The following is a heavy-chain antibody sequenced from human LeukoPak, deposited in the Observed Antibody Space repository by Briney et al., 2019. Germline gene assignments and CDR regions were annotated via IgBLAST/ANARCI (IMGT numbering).Heavy chain of an antibody. CDR2: ISSSGSTI. J-gene: IGHJ3*02. Sequence: AGGSLRLSCAASGFTFSDYYMSWIRQAPGKGLEWVSYISSSGSTIYYADSVKGRFTISRDNAKNSLYLQMNSLRAEDTAVYYCAREDDFWSGYLYAFDIWGQGTMVTVSS. CDR1: GFTFSDYY. D-gene: IGHD3-3*01. V-gene: IGHV3-11*01. CDR3: AREDDFWSGYLYAFDI.